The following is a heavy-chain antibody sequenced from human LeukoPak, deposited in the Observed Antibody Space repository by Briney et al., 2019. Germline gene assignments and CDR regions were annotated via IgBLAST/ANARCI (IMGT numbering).Heavy chain of an antibody. CDR1: GVTFSDYY. J-gene: IGHJ4*02. CDR3: ARVLCGSCYGLDYFDY. CDR2: ISSSGSTI. D-gene: IGHD2-15*01. Sequence: KAGGSLRLSCAASGVTFSDYYMSWIRQAPGKGLEGVSNISSSGSTIYYADSVKGRFTISRDNAKNSLYLQMNSLRAEDTAVYYCARVLCGSCYGLDYFDYWGQGTLVTVSS. V-gene: IGHV3-11*01.